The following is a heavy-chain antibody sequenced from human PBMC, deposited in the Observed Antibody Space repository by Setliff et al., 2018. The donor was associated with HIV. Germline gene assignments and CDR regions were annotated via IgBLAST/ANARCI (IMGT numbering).Heavy chain of an antibody. J-gene: IGHJ4*02. CDR1: GDSIDRYY. D-gene: IGHD3-10*01. V-gene: IGHV4-59*08. CDR2: IHDTGKT. CDR3: ARHTPNGAVGDFDF. Sequence: SETLSLTCTVSGDSIDRYYWSWIRQPPGRGLEWIAYIHDTGKTNSNPSLKSRVTISLDTTRNQFSLKLTSVTAADMAMYYCARHTPNGAVGDFDFWGQGTLVTVSS.